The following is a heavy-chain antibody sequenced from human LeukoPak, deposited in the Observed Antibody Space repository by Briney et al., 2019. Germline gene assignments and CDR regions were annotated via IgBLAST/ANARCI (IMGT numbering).Heavy chain of an antibody. CDR2: INGGGSPI. CDR3: ARDRGAARFWSGYYLANFDY. D-gene: IGHD3-3*01. J-gene: IGHJ4*02. CDR1: GFTFSRDS. Sequence: GGSLRLSCAASGFTFSRDSMNWVRQAPGKGLEWVSYINGGGSPIYYADSVRGRFTISRDNAKNSLYLQMNSLRAEDTAVYYCARDRGAARFWSGYYLANFDYWGQGTLVTVSS. V-gene: IGHV3-48*01.